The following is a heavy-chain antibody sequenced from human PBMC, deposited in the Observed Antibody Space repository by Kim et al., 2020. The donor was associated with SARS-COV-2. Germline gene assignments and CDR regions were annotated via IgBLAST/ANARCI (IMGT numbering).Heavy chain of an antibody. CDR1: GFTFGDYA. CDR2: IRSKAYGGTT. CDR3: TRGALLGAGYY. V-gene: IGHV3-49*04. J-gene: IGHJ4*02. D-gene: IGHD1-26*01. Sequence: GGSLRLSCTASGFTFGDYAMSWVRQAPGKGLEWVGFIRSKAYGGTTEYAASVKGRFTISRDDSKSIAYLQMNSLKTEDTAVYYCTRGALLGAGYYWGQGTLVTVSS.